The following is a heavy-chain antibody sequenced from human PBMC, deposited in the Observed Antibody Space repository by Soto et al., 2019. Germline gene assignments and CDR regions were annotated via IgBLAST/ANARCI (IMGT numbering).Heavy chain of an antibody. CDR3: ARERGSSGWYGEYYFDY. CDR1: GYTFTSYA. CDR2: INAGNGNT. Sequence: QVQLVQSGAEVKKPGASVKVSCKASGYTFTSYAMHWVRQAPGQRLEWMGWINAGNGNTKYSQKFQGRVTITRDTSASTAYMELSSLRSEDTAVYYCARERGSSGWYGEYYFDYWGQGTLVTVSS. D-gene: IGHD6-19*01. V-gene: IGHV1-3*01. J-gene: IGHJ4*02.